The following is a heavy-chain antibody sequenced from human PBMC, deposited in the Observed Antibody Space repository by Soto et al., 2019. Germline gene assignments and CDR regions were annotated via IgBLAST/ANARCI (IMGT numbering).Heavy chain of an antibody. V-gene: IGHV4-31*03. CDR2: IYYSGST. D-gene: IGHD3-16*02. J-gene: IGHJ3*02. CDR1: GGSISSGGYY. Sequence: QVQLQESGPGLVKPSQTLSLTCTVSGGSISSGGYYWSWIRQHPGKGLEWIGYIYYSGSTYYNPSLKSRVTISVDTSKNQFSLKLSSVTAADTAVYYCATEARSIWGSYPRGTAFDIWGQGTMVTVSS. CDR3: ATEARSIWGSYPRGTAFDI.